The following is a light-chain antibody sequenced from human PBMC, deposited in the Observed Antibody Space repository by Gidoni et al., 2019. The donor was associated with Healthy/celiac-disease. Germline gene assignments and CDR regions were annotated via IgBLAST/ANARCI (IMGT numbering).Light chain of an antibody. CDR3: QAWDSSTSVV. Sequence: SYELTQPPSVSVSPGQTASITCSGDNLGDKYACWYQQKPGHSPVLVIYQDNKRPSGIHWRFSGSNSGNTATLTISGTQAMDEADYYCQAWDSSTSVVFGGGTKLTVL. J-gene: IGLJ2*01. CDR2: QDN. CDR1: NLGDKY. V-gene: IGLV3-1*01.